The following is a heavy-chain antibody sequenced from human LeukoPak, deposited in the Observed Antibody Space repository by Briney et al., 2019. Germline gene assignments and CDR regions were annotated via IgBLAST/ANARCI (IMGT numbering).Heavy chain of an antibody. CDR3: ARVQVSDDNWGFFDY. D-gene: IGHD1-1*01. J-gene: IGHJ4*02. CDR1: GYTFPANY. V-gene: IGHV1-2*02. CDR2: INPNSGGS. Sequence: GASVKVSCKASGYTFPANYMHWVRQAPGQGFEWMGWINPNSGGSNCAQKFQGRVTMTRETSISTAYMELSRLSSDDTAVYYCARVQVSDDNWGFFDYWGQGTLVAVSS.